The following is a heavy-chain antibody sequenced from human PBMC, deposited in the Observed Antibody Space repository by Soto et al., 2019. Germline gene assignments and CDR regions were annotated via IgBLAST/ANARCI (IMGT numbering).Heavy chain of an antibody. Sequence: VGSLRLSCAASGFTFRTYAMSWVRQAPGKGLEWVSGISGSGGSTYYANSVKGRFSISRDNSKNTLFLQMNSLRDEDTAVYYCAKDGPYSSGWAPDYWGQGTLVTVSS. CDR2: ISGSGGST. D-gene: IGHD6-19*01. CDR1: GFTFRTYA. J-gene: IGHJ4*02. V-gene: IGHV3-23*01. CDR3: AKDGPYSSGWAPDY.